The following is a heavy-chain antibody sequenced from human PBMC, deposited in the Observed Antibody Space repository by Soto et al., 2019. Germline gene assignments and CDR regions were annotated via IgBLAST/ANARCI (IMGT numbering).Heavy chain of an antibody. D-gene: IGHD6-19*01. CDR1: GYTFTSFG. CDR2: ITAYNGNT. J-gene: IGHJ4*02. Sequence: QVQLVQSGAEVKKPGASVKVSCRTSGYTFTSFGITWVRQAPGQGLEWMGWITAYNGNTNYAQNLQGRVTMTTDTSTSTAYLELRRLTSDDTAVYYCARGVAGTKYWGQGTLVTVSS. V-gene: IGHV1-18*01. CDR3: ARGVAGTKY.